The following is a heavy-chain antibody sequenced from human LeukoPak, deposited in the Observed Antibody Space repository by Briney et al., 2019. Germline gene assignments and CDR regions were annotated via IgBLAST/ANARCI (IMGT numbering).Heavy chain of an antibody. Sequence: SVKVSCKASGGTFSSYAISWVRQAPGQGLEWMGGIIPILGTANYAQKFQGRVTITADESTSTAYMELSSLRSEDTAVYYCARYCSSTSCYGADYMDVWGKGTTVTVSS. CDR2: IIPILGTA. D-gene: IGHD2-2*01. CDR3: ARYCSSTSCYGADYMDV. J-gene: IGHJ6*03. CDR1: GGTFSSYA. V-gene: IGHV1-69*13.